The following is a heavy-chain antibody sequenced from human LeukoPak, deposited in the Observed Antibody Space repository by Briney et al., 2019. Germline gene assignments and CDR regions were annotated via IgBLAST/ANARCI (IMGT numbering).Heavy chain of an antibody. CDR2: IRSEGSNK. D-gene: IGHD6-19*01. Sequence: PGGALRLSFAASVFTLSSYVMHSVRQAPGRGLEGVAFIRSEGSNKYYADSVKGRFTISSDNSKNTLILQVNGLRAEEKAVYYCGTIVVSGWGELGYWGQGTLVTVSS. V-gene: IGHV3-30*02. CDR3: GTIVVSGWGELGY. J-gene: IGHJ4*02. CDR1: VFTLSSYV.